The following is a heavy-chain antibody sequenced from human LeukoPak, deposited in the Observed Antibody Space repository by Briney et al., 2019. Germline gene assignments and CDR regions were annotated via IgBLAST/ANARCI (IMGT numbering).Heavy chain of an antibody. Sequence: GGSLRLSCAASGFTFSSYSMNWVRQAPGKGLEWVSYISSSGTSIHYADSVKGRFTISRDNAKNSMYLQMNSLRVEDTAVYYCVRDGRRDIAGVMRLFDYWGQGTLVTVSS. CDR3: VRDGRRDIAGVMRLFDY. D-gene: IGHD1-26*01. CDR2: ISSSGTSI. CDR1: GFTFSSYS. J-gene: IGHJ4*02. V-gene: IGHV3-48*04.